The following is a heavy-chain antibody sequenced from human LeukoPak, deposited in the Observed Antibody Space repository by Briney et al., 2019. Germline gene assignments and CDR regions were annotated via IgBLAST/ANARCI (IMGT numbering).Heavy chain of an antibody. Sequence: GGSLRLSCAASGFTFSSYSMNWVRQAPGKGLEWVSYISSSGSTIYYADSVKGRFTISRDNAKNSLYLQMNSLRAEDTAVYYCARVSDVYNWFDPWGQGTLVTVSS. V-gene: IGHV3-48*04. J-gene: IGHJ5*02. CDR3: ARVSDVYNWFDP. CDR2: ISSSGSTI. CDR1: GFTFSSYS. D-gene: IGHD5-24*01.